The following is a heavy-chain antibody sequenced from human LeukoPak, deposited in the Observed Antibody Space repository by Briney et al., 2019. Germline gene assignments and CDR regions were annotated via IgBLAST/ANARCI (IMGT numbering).Heavy chain of an antibody. Sequence: PGGSLRLSCAASGFTFSGYAMSWVRQAPGKGLEWVSAISGSGGSTYYADSVKGRFTISRDNSKNTLYLQMNSLRAEDTAVYYCAKHEVGQWTNFDYWGQGTLVTVSS. V-gene: IGHV3-23*01. CDR3: AKHEVGQWTNFDY. J-gene: IGHJ4*02. CDR1: GFTFSGYA. D-gene: IGHD6-19*01. CDR2: ISGSGGST.